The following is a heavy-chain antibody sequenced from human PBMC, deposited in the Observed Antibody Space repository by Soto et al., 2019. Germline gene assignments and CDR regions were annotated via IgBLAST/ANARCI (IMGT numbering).Heavy chain of an antibody. CDR1: GFTFSSYA. CDR3: AKTQVRFLEWFAHTEGGYFDY. D-gene: IGHD3-3*01. V-gene: IGHV3-23*01. J-gene: IGHJ4*02. CDR2: ISGSGGST. Sequence: GGSLRLSCAASGFTFSSYAMSWVRQAPGKGLEWVSAISGSGGSTYYADSVKGRFTISRDNSKNTLYLQMNSLRAEDTAVYYCAKTQVRFLEWFAHTEGGYFDYWGQGTLVTVSS.